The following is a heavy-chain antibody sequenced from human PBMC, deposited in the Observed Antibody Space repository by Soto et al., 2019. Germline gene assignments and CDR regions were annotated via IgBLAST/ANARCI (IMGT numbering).Heavy chain of an antibody. CDR2: IIPILGIA. V-gene: IGHV1-69*08. CDR3: ARDSEVSTVTGAIDY. CDR1: GGTFSSYT. D-gene: IGHD4-17*01. Sequence: QVQLVQSGAEVKKPGSSVKVSCKASGGTFSSYTISWVRQAPGQGLEWMGRIIPILGIANYAQKFQGRVTITANKATSTAYMELSSLRSEDTAVYYCARDSEVSTVTGAIDYWGQGTLVTVSS. J-gene: IGHJ4*02.